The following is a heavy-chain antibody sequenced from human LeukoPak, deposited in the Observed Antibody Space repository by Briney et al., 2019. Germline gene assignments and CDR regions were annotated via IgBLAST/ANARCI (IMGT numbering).Heavy chain of an antibody. Sequence: GGSLRLSCAASGFTFGDTWMNWVRQVPGQGLEWVANIKQDGSEKFYVASVKGRFTISRDNGKSSLYLQMNPLRAEDTALYYCATSYDMGWLIGYWGQGTLVTVSS. CDR3: ATSYDMGWLIGY. V-gene: IGHV3-7*03. CDR1: GFTFGDTW. J-gene: IGHJ4*02. D-gene: IGHD3/OR15-3a*01. CDR2: IKQDGSEK.